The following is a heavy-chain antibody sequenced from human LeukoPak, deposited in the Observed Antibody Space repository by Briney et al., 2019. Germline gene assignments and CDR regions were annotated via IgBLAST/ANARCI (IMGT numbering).Heavy chain of an antibody. CDR2: IRYDGSNK. D-gene: IGHD3-10*01. J-gene: IGHJ4*02. CDR3: AKDIGITMVRGVIGLFDY. CDR1: GFTFSSYG. Sequence: SGGSLRLSCAASGFTFSSYGMHWVRQAPGKGLEWVAFIRYDGSNKYYADSVKGRFTISRDNSKNTLYLQMNSLRAEDTAVYYCAKDIGITMVRGVIGLFDYWGQGTLVTVSS. V-gene: IGHV3-30*02.